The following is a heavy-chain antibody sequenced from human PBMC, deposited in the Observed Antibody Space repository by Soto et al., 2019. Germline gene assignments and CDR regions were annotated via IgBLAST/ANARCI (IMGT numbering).Heavy chain of an antibody. V-gene: IGHV1-24*01. Sequence: QVQLVQSGAEVKKPGASVKVSCKVSGYTLTELSMHWVRQAPGKGLEWMGGFDPEDGETIYAQKFQGRVTMTEDTSTDTAYVELSSLRSEATAVYYCATRGGSYTGLDPWGQGTLVTVSS. CDR3: ATRGGSYTGLDP. J-gene: IGHJ5*02. D-gene: IGHD2-15*01. CDR2: FDPEDGET. CDR1: GYTLTELS.